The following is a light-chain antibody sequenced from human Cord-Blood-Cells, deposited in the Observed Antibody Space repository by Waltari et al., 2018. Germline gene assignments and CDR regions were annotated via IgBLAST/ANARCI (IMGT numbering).Light chain of an antibody. CDR1: QSISSY. J-gene: IGKJ5*01. V-gene: IGKV1-39*01. Sequence: DIQMTQSPSSLSASVGDRVTITCRASQSISSYLNWYQQKPGKAPKLLIYAASSLQSGVPSRFSGSGSGTDFTLTISSLQPEDFATYYCQQSDSTLTFGQGTRLEMK. CDR2: AAS. CDR3: QQSDSTLT.